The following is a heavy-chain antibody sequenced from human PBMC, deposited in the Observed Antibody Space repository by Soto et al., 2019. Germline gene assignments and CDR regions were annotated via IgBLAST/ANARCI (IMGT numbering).Heavy chain of an antibody. Sequence: SVEVSCKASGGTFSSYAISLVRQAPGQGLEWMGGIIPIFGTANYAQKFQGRVTISADKSTSTAYMELSSLRSEDTAVYSCARAIILTGYYDYWGQGTLVTV. D-gene: IGHD3-9*01. CDR3: ARAIILTGYYDY. CDR1: GGTFSSYA. CDR2: IIPIFGTA. J-gene: IGHJ4*02. V-gene: IGHV1-69*06.